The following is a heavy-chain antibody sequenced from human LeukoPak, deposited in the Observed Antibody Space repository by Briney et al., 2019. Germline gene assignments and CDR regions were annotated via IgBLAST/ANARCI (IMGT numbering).Heavy chain of an antibody. V-gene: IGHV4-31*03. CDR3: ARGGLTLYSYGPYFDY. D-gene: IGHD5-18*01. CDR2: IYYSGST. Sequence: PSQTLSLTCTVSGGSISSGGYYWSWIRQHPGKGLEWIGYIYYSGSTYYNPSLQSRLTISADTSKNQFSLKLSSVTAADTAVYYCARGGLTLYSYGPYFDYWGQGTLATVSS. CDR1: GGSISSGGYY. J-gene: IGHJ4*02.